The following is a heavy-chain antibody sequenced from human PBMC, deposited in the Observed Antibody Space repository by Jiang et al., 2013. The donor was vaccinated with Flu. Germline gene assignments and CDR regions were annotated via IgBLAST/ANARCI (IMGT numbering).Heavy chain of an antibody. V-gene: IGHV3-23*01. D-gene: IGHD3-16*01. J-gene: IGHJ5*01. Sequence: GLVQPGGSLRLSCAASGFSFSGHAMSWVRQAPGKGLEWVSSISGSGDNTFFADSVKGRFTISRDNSRNTLHLQMNSLGADDTAVYYCARDREMNLLYLAESPGAFDSWGQGTLVTVSS. CDR2: ISGSGDNT. CDR3: ARDREMNLLYLAESPGAFDS. CDR1: GFSFSGHA.